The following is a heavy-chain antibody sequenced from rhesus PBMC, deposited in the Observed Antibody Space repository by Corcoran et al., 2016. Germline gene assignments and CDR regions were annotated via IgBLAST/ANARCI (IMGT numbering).Heavy chain of an antibody. CDR2: ISSSSSDI. CDR3: TRDKGIAAAGTIDY. Sequence: EVQLVESGGGLVQPGGSLRLSCAASGFTFSDYYMSWVRQAPGKGLEWISSISSSSSDIYYADSVKGRFTISRDDAKITLSLHMNSLRNGETDVYCCTRDKGIAAAGTIDYLGQGVLVTVSS. J-gene: IGHJ4*01. V-gene: IGHV3S16*01. D-gene: IGHD6-25*01. CDR1: GFTFSDYY.